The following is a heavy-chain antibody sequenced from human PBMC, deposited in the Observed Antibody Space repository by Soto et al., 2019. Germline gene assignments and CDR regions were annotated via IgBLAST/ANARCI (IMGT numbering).Heavy chain of an antibody. CDR1: GFTFSSYS. J-gene: IGHJ4*02. Sequence: GGSLRLSCAASGFTFSSYSMNWVRQAPGKGLEWVSSISSSSYIYYADSVKGRFTISRDNAKNSLYLQMNSLRAEDTAVYYCARGVGPSWSYYNSYFDYWGQGTLVTVSS. CDR3: ARGVGPSWSYYNSYFDY. V-gene: IGHV3-21*01. CDR2: ISSSSYI. D-gene: IGHD3-10*01.